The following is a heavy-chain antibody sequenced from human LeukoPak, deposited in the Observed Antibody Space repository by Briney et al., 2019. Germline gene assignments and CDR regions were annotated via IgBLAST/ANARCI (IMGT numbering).Heavy chain of an antibody. CDR3: AKDIFTMVRGVVDY. V-gene: IGHV3-9*01. CDR2: ISWNSGRI. D-gene: IGHD3-10*01. Sequence: PGGSLRLSCAASGFTFDDYAMHWVRQAPGKGLEWVSGISWNSGRIGYADSVKGRFTISRDNAKNSLYLQMNSLRAEDTALYYCAKDIFTMVRGVVDYWGQGTLVTVSS. CDR1: GFTFDDYA. J-gene: IGHJ4*02.